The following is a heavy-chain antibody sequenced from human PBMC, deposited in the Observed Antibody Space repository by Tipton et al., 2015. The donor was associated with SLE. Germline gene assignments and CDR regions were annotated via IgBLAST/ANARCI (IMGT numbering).Heavy chain of an antibody. D-gene: IGHD5-12*01. J-gene: IGHJ6*02. V-gene: IGHV4-59*01. CDR2: IHSSGST. CDR3: ARDQGYSGYDKYSYNGVDV. CDR1: SDSISSYY. Sequence: GLVKPSETLSLTCTVSSDSISSYYWSWIRQPPGKGLQWIGYIHSSGSTKYNPSLKSRVTISFDTSKKRFSLKLTSVTAADTAVYYCARDQGYSGYDKYSYNGVDVWGQGTTVTVSS.